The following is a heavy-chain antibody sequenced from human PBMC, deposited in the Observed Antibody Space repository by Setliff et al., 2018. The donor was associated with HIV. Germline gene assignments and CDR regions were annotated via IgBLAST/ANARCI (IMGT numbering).Heavy chain of an antibody. CDR1: GASISSHNYY. V-gene: IGHV4-39*01. Sequence: PSETLSLTCTVSGASISSHNYYWGWFRQSPGKGLEWIESIRSSGDTYYNPSLQSRVIISVDTSNNQISLKLTSVTAADTAVYYCARHTTGLGGGAAFDIWGQGTMVTVSS. CDR3: ARHTTGLGGGAAFDI. CDR2: IRSSGDT. D-gene: IGHD2-8*01. J-gene: IGHJ3*02.